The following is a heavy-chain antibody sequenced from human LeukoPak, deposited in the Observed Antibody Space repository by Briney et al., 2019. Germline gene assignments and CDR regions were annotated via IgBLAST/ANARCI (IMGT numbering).Heavy chain of an antibody. CDR2: ISVSGNP. J-gene: IGHJ4*02. CDR1: GFNLSSYA. D-gene: IGHD3-10*01. CDR3: AKDMGSYSDY. Sequence: GGSLRLSCAASGFNLSSYAMSWVRQGPGKGLEWVSAISVSGNPYHADSVKGRFTLSRDNSKNTLSLEMHSLSAEDTAVFYCAKDMGSYSDYWGQGTRVTVSS. V-gene: IGHV3-23*01.